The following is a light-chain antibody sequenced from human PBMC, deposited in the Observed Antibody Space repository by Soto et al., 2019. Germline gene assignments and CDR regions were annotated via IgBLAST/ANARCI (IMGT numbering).Light chain of an antibody. CDR3: QEYAYPPIT. V-gene: IGKV3-20*01. J-gene: IGKJ5*01. CDR1: QSVNNNY. CDR2: GAS. Sequence: PQPPVTLSLSPGVRTTLCCRASQSVNNNYLAWFQQKPGQAPKRLIYGASSRATGVPDRFSGSGSGTDFTLTIIGFEAEDGARDCCQEYAYPPITFGPGIRLEI.